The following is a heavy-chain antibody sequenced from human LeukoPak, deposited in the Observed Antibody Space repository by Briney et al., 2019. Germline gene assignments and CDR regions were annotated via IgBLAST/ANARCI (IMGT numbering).Heavy chain of an antibody. CDR2: ISSDGDDK. V-gene: IGHV3-30*03. J-gene: IGHJ4*02. D-gene: IGHD5-12*01. CDR1: GVTFSSYG. CDR3: TTKVIRGNSGDDYDD. Sequence: GSLRLSFAASGVTFSSYGMHWVRQAPGKGLAWVALISSDGDDKLYGDTVKGRFTISRDDSKSTLYLQMNSLRAEDTAVYYCTTKVIRGNSGDDYDDWGQGTLVTVSS.